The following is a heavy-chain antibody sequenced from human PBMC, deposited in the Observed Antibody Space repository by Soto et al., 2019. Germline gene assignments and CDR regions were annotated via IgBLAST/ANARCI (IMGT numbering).Heavy chain of an antibody. CDR3: ERHTTGLWFGDGPDY. J-gene: IGHJ4*01. CDR1: CGSISSYD. D-gene: IGHD3-10*01. V-gene: IGHV4-59*04. CDR2: IYYNGTT. Sequence: PSETLSLTFTVSCGSISSYDWSWIRQPPGKGLEWIGYIYYNGTTYYNPSLKSRVAISVDTSTNQFSLKLSALTAADTAVYYCERHTTGLWFGDGPDYWGHGPLVTV.